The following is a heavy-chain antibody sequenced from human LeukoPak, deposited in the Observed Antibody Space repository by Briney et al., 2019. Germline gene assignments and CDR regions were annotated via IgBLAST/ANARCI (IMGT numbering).Heavy chain of an antibody. J-gene: IGHJ4*02. V-gene: IGHV3-23*01. Sequence: GGSLRLSCAASGFSVSSNYMTWVRQAPGKGLEWVSAISGSGGSTYYADSVKGRFTISRDNSKNTLYLQMNSLRAEDTAVYYCAKEDCSSTSCPAGLDYWGQGTLVTVSS. D-gene: IGHD2-2*01. CDR3: AKEDCSSTSCPAGLDY. CDR2: ISGSGGST. CDR1: GFSVSSNY.